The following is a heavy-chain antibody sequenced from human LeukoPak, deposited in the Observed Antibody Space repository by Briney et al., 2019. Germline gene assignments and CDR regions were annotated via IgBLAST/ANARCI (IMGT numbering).Heavy chain of an antibody. CDR3: ARRGPRRYYFDY. V-gene: IGHV4-34*01. J-gene: IGHJ4*02. CDR2: INHSGST. Sequence: SETLSLTCAVYGGSFSGYYWSWIRQPPGKGLEWIGEINHSGSTNYKPSVKSRVTISADTSKNQFSLKLSSVTAADTAVYYCARRGPRRYYFDYWGQGTLVTVSS. D-gene: IGHD2-21*01. CDR1: GGSFSGYY.